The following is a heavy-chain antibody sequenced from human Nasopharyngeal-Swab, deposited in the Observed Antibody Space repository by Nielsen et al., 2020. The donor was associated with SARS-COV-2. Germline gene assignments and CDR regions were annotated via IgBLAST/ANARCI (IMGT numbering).Heavy chain of an antibody. V-gene: IGHV1-2*04. CDR1: GYTFTGYY. Sequence: ASVKVSCKASGYTFTGYYMHWVRQAPGQGLEWMGWINPNSGGTNYAQKFQGWVTMTRETSISTAYMELSRLRSDDTAVYYCARNSLDFDSSWYGAFEIWGQGTMVTVSS. CDR2: INPNSGGT. CDR3: ARNSLDFDSSWYGAFEI. D-gene: IGHD6-13*01. J-gene: IGHJ3*02.